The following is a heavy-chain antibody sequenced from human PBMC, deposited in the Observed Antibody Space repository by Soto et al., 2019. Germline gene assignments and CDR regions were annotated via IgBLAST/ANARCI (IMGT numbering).Heavy chain of an antibody. V-gene: IGHV3-23*01. CDR1: GFTFSNYA. D-gene: IGHD2-2*01. J-gene: IGHJ4*02. CDR2: ISGNGGST. Sequence: EVQLLDSGGGLVQPGGSLRLSCAASGFTFSNYAMSWVRQAPGKGLEWVSTISGNGGSTYYADSVKGRFTISRDNSKNLLFLQINSLRDDDSAVYYWAKRPASIITFDYWAQGPPVTASS. CDR3: AKRPASIITFDY.